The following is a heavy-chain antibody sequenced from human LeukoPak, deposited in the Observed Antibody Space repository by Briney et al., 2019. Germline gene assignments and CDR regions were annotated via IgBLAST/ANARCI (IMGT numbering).Heavy chain of an antibody. CDR2: IYHSGST. CDR3: ARGVGLTQGGAFDF. CDR1: GYSINSGFY. V-gene: IGHV4-38-2*02. J-gene: IGHJ4*02. Sequence: SETLSLTCTVSGYSINSGFYWGWIRQPPGEGLEWIGSIYHSGSTHYKSSLKSRVTISVDTSKNQLSLKLTSVTAADTAVYYCARGVGLTQGGAFDFWGQGTLVTVSS. D-gene: IGHD3-16*01.